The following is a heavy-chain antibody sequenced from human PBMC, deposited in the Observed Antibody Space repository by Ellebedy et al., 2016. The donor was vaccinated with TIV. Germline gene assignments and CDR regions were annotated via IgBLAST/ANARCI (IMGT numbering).Heavy chain of an antibody. CDR1: GGPISTYF. CDR2: IYNNEGT. CDR3: ARDKEHTHGRTFGS. J-gene: IGHJ4*02. V-gene: IGHV4-59*01. D-gene: IGHD1/OR15-1a*01. Sequence: MPSETLSLTCTVSGGPISTYFWSWIRQPPGKGLEWIGFIYNNEGTNYNPSLKSRVPISVDKSKTQFSLTLSAVTAADTAVYYCARDKEHTHGRTFGSWGQGTLVTVSS.